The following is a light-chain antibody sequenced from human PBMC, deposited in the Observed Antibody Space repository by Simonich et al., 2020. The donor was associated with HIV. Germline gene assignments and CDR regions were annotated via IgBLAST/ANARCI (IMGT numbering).Light chain of an antibody. CDR3: QSYDSSLSVV. Sequence: QSVLTQPPSVSGAPGQRVTISCTGSSSNIGAGYDVQWYQQLPGTAPKLFIYGHNKRPSGVPDLFSGSKSGTSASLAITGLQAEDEADYYCQSYDSSLSVVFGGGTKLTVL. J-gene: IGLJ2*01. CDR2: GHN. V-gene: IGLV1-40*01. CDR1: SSNIGAGYD.